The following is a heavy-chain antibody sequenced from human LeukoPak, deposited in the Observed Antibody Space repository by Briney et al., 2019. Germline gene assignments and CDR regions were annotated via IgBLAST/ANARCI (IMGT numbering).Heavy chain of an antibody. CDR2: INPEECDK. CDR3: ATDFGYFDWLLTDS. CDR1: GYTLSELS. V-gene: IGHV1-24*01. D-gene: IGHD3-9*01. Sequence: ASVNVSCKVSGYTLSELSMHWVRQTPGKGLEWMGGINPEECDKIYAQNFQGRLTMTDDTSTDTAYMELSSLRSEDTAVYYCATDFGYFDWLLTDSWGQGTLVTVSS. J-gene: IGHJ4*02.